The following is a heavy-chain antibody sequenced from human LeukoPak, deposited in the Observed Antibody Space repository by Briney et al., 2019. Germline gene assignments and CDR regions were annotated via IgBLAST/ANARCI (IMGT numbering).Heavy chain of an antibody. CDR2: ITNSGNSE. Sequence: GGSLRLSCAASEFTFSSYSMNWVRQAPGKGLEWVSYITNSGNSEGYADSVKGRFTISRDNTKSSLYLQMNGLRAEDTAVYYCARQNTPHGNFDYWGQGTLVTVSS. CDR3: ARQNTPHGNFDY. J-gene: IGHJ4*02. V-gene: IGHV3-48*01. CDR1: EFTFSSYS. D-gene: IGHD1-26*01.